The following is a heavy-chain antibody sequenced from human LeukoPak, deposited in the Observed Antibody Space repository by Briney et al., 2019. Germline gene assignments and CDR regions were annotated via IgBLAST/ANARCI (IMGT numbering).Heavy chain of an antibody. Sequence: GGSLRLSCGASGFTFSTYAMNWVRQAPGKGLDWVSGIIGNAGRTYYADSVKGRFTISRDNAKNSLYLQMNSLRAEDTAVYYCARGDYSGNWFDPWGQGTLVTVSS. CDR1: GFTFSTYA. CDR2: IIGNAGRT. V-gene: IGHV3-23*01. CDR3: ARGDYSGNWFDP. J-gene: IGHJ5*02. D-gene: IGHD4-17*01.